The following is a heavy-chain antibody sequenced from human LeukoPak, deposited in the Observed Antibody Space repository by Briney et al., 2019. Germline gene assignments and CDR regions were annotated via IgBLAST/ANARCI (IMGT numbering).Heavy chain of an antibody. CDR1: GFTFSSYW. J-gene: IGHJ4*02. CDR3: VRESMAAPGY. D-gene: IGHD2/OR15-2a*01. CDR2: VNSDGRST. V-gene: IGHV3-74*01. Sequence: GGSLRLSCAASGFTFSSYWMHWVRQAPGKGLVWVSHVNSDGRSTNYADSVKGRFTISRDNAKNSLYLQMNSLRAEDTAAYYCVRESMAAPGYWGQGTLVTVSS.